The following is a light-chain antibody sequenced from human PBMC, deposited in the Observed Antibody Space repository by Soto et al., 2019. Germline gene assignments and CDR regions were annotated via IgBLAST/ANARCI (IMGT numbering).Light chain of an antibody. V-gene: IGKV3-15*01. J-gene: IGKJ5*01. CDR3: QQYNNWPFIT. CDR1: QSVSSN. CDR2: GAS. Sequence: EIVMTPSPATLSVSPGERANLSCRASQSVSSNLAWYQQKPGQAPRLLIYGASTRATGIPARFSGSGSGTEFTLTISSLQSEDFAVYYCQQYNNWPFITFGQGTRLEIK.